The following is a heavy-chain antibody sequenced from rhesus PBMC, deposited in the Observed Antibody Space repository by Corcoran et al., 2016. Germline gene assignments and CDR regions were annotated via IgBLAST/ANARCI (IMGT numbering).Heavy chain of an antibody. D-gene: IGHD6-25*01. Sequence: QVQLQESGPGLVKPSETLALPCAVSGGFISDDYYWGWIRQPPGKGLKWIGYIGGSSGSTNYNPSLKSRVTISKDTSKNQFSLKLSSVTAADTTVYYCARGRSGSWPLEYFEFWGQGALVTVSS. V-gene: IGHV4S7*01. CDR2: IGGSSGST. J-gene: IGHJ1*01. CDR3: ARGRSGSWPLEYFEF. CDR1: GGFISDDYY.